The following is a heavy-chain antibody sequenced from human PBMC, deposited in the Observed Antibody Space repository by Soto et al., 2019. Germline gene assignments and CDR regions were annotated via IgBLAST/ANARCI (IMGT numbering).Heavy chain of an antibody. J-gene: IGHJ6*02. D-gene: IGHD6-6*01. CDR2: IIPIFGTA. Sequence: GASVKVSCKASGGTFSSYAISWVRQAPGQGLEWMGGIIPIFGTANYAQKFQGRVTITADESTSTAYMELSSLRSEDTAVYYCARGQLVPDDYYYGMDVSGQGTTVTVSS. V-gene: IGHV1-69*13. CDR1: GGTFSSYA. CDR3: ARGQLVPDDYYYGMDV.